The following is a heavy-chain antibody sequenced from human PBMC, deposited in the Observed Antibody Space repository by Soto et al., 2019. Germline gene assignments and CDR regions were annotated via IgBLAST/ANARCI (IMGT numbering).Heavy chain of an antibody. CDR1: GFTFSSYA. D-gene: IGHD2-21*02. V-gene: IGHV3-23*01. J-gene: IGHJ6*02. CDR3: AKDQVVVTAIVYYGMDL. Sequence: EVQLLESGGGLVQPGGSLRLSCAASGFTFSSYAMSWVRQAPGKGLEWVSAISGSGGSTYYADSVKGRFTISRDNSKSTVYLQMYSRRAEDTAVYYCAKDQVVVTAIVYYGMDLWGQGTTVTVSS. CDR2: ISGSGGST.